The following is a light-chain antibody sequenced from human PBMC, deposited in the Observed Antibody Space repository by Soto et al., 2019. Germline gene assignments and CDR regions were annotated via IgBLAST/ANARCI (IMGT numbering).Light chain of an antibody. CDR2: GAS. CDR3: QQYGSSPSIT. CDR1: QSVSSSY. Sequence: EIVLTQSPGTLSLSPGERATLSGRASQSVSSSYLAWYQQKPGQAPRLLIYGASSRATGIPDRFSGSGSGTDFTLTISRLEPEAFAVYYCQQYGSSPSITFGQGTRLEIK. V-gene: IGKV3-20*01. J-gene: IGKJ5*01.